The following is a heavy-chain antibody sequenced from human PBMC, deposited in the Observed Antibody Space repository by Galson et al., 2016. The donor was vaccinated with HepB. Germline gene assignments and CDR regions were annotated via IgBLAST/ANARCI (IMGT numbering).Heavy chain of an antibody. CDR1: GFTFSESA. D-gene: IGHD3-22*01. V-gene: IGHV3-23*01. CDR3: AKEASYYYDSPRGFDY. Sequence: SLRLSCATSGFTFSESAMSWVRQAPGKGLEWVSDISGSGRKTHYVDSVQGRFTISRDNSKNTLYLQLDSLRAEDTAVYYCAKEASYYYDSPRGFDYWGQGALVTVSS. CDR2: ISGSGRKT. J-gene: IGHJ4*02.